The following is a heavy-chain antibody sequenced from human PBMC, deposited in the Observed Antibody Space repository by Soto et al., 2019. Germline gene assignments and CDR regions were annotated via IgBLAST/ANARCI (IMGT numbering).Heavy chain of an antibody. CDR2: ISAYNGNT. CDR3: ARDSTVVTPDY. J-gene: IGHJ4*02. CDR1: GYTFTSYG. V-gene: IGHV1-18*01. Sequence: ASVKVSCKASGYTFTSYGISWARQAPGQGLEWMGWISAYNGNTNYAQKLQGRVTMTTDTSTSTAYMELRSLRSDDTAMYYCARDSTVVTPDYWGQGTLVTVSS. D-gene: IGHD2-21*02.